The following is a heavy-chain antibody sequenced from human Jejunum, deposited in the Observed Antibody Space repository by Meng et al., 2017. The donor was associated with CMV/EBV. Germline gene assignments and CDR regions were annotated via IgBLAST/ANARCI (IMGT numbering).Heavy chain of an antibody. J-gene: IGHJ4*02. CDR1: GYTFIAYY. D-gene: IGHD3-10*01. CDR3: ARGPSIGVRGVFYFDY. V-gene: IGHV1-2*02. CDR2: INPNTGGT. Sequence: QRPLVHAGAEVKKPGASVKVSCKSAGYTFIAYYMHWVRQAPGQGLEWMGWINPNTGGTNFAQKFQGRVTMARDTSITTAYMELSGLRSDDTAVYYCARGPSIGVRGVFYFDYWGQGTLVTVSS.